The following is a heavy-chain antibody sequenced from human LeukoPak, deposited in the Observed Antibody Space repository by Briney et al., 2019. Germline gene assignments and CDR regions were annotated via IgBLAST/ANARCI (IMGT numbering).Heavy chain of an antibody. Sequence: GGSLRLSCAASGFIFNTYVMHWARQAPGKGLEWLAFIRYDGSNKNYADSVKGRFTISRDNAKNSLYLQMNSLRAEDTAVYYCGRVKEASAFDIWGQGTMVTVSS. D-gene: IGHD5-12*01. V-gene: IGHV3-30*02. CDR1: GFIFNTYV. J-gene: IGHJ3*02. CDR2: IRYDGSNK. CDR3: GRVKEASAFDI.